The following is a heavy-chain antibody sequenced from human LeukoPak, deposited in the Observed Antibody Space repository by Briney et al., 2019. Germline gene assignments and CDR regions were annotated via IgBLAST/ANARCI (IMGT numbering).Heavy chain of an antibody. V-gene: IGHV3-7*01. D-gene: IGHD3-3*01. CDR3: ARDASAYY. CDR1: GFNFSSYW. Sequence: GGSLRLSCVASGFNFSSYWMIWVRQAPGKGLEWVANIKYDGSVRNYVDSVKGRFTISRDNAKRSLFLQMDSLRAEDTAVYYCARDASAYYWGQGTLVTVSS. CDR2: IKYDGSVR. J-gene: IGHJ4*02.